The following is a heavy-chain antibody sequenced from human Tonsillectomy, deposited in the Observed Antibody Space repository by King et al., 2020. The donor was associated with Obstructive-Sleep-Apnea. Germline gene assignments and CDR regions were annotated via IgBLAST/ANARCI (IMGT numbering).Heavy chain of an antibody. V-gene: IGHV4-59*01. CDR1: GGSISSYY. CDR3: ARDLGYSYGSTGDYYYYGMDV. J-gene: IGHJ6*02. CDR2: IYYSGST. Sequence: QLQESGPGLVKPSETLSLTCTVSGGSISSYYWSWIRQPPGKGLEWIGYIYYSGSTNYNPSLKSRVTISVDTSKNQFSLKLSSVTAADTAVYYCARDLGYSYGSTGDYYYYGMDVWGQGTTVTVSS. D-gene: IGHD5-18*01.